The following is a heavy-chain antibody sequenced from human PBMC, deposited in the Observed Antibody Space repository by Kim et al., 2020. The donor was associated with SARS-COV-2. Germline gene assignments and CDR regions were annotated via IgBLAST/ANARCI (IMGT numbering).Heavy chain of an antibody. D-gene: IGHD4-17*01. V-gene: IGHV3-53*04. Sequence: GGSLRLSCAASGFTVSSIYMTWVRQAPGKGLEWVSVIYTGGNTNYADSVKGRFTISRHDAKNILYLQMNSLRSEDTTVYYCARVYGDYYLYAMDVWGRGTTVTVSS. CDR3: ARVYGDYYLYAMDV. CDR1: GFTVSSIY. CDR2: IYTGGNT. J-gene: IGHJ6*02.